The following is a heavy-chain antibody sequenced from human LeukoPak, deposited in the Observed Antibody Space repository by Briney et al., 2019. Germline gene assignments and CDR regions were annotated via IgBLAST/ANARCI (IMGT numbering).Heavy chain of an antibody. CDR2: IYSGGST. CDR1: GFTVSSNY. Sequence: GGSLRLSCAASGFTVSSNYMSWVRRAPGKGLEWVSVIYSGGSTYYADSVKGRFTISRDNSKNTLYLQMNSLRAEDTAVYYCARSSERKYYFDYWGQGTLVTVSS. V-gene: IGHV3-53*01. J-gene: IGHJ4*02. D-gene: IGHD3-22*01. CDR3: ARSSERKYYFDY.